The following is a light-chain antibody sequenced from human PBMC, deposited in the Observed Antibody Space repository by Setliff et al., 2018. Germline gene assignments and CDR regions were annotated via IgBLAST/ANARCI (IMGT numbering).Light chain of an antibody. CDR2: EVS. Sequence: QSALTQPASASGSPGQSITISCTGTSSDVGAYNYVSWYQQHPGKAPKLMIYEVSNRPSGVSNRFSGSKSGDTASLTISGLQAEDEADYYCTSYTSTARVFGTGTKVTVL. V-gene: IGLV2-14*01. CDR3: TSYTSTARV. J-gene: IGLJ1*01. CDR1: SSDVGAYNY.